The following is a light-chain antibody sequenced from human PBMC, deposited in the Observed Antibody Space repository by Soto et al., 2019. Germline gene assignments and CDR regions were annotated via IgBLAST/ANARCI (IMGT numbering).Light chain of an antibody. CDR2: AAS. CDR3: QQSYNFPRT. Sequence: DIQMTQSPSSLSASVGDRVTITCRTSQGINDYLNWYQMKPGEAPKLLIYAASALQSGIPSRFSGSASGTEFTLTITSLQPEDFAPYYCQQSYNFPRTFGQGTKVDIK. J-gene: IGKJ1*01. CDR1: QGINDY. V-gene: IGKV1-39*01.